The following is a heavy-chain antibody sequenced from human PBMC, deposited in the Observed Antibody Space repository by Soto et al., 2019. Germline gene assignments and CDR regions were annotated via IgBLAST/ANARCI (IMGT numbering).Heavy chain of an antibody. CDR2: ISGRGDIT. D-gene: IGHD3-10*01. CDR3: ARAQGFIRDNWFDP. J-gene: IGHJ5*02. CDR1: GFTFSSFA. Sequence: LRLSCAASGFTFSSFAISWVRQAPGKGLEWVSVISGRGDITYYADSVKGRFTVSRDNSKNTLYLQMNSLRADDTAVYYCARAQGFIRDNWFDPWGQGTLVTVSS. V-gene: IGHV3-23*01.